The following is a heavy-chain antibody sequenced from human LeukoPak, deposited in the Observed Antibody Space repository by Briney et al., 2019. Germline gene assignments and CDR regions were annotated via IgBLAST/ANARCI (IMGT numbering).Heavy chain of an antibody. CDR3: AQQGEDHSSGSLDY. CDR1: GFTLGDYA. CDR2: ISWKSQSK. D-gene: IGHD4-11*01. Sequence: GRSVSLSCGASGFTLGDYAMHGVRQAPGKGLEGCSGISWKSQSKGYAHSVKGRFTISRDNAKHSLYLQMTSLRAEDTALYYCAQQGEDHSSGSLDYWGQRTLVTVSS. J-gene: IGHJ4*02. V-gene: IGHV3-9*01.